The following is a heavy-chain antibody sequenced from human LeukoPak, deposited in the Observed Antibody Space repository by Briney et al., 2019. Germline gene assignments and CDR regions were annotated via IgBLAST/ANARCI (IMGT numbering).Heavy chain of an antibody. CDR3: VRDLRLWFGGYYYYYGMDV. Sequence: ASVKVSCKASGYTFTSYGISWVRQAPGQGLEWMGWISAYNGNTNYAQKLQGRVTMTTDTSTSTAYMELRSLRSDDTAVYYCVRDLRLWFGGYYYYYGMDVWGKGTTVTVSS. CDR1: GYTFTSYG. D-gene: IGHD3-10*01. V-gene: IGHV1-18*04. CDR2: ISAYNGNT. J-gene: IGHJ6*04.